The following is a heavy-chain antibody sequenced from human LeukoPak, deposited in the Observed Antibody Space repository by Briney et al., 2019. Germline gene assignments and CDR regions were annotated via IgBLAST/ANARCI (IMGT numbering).Heavy chain of an antibody. CDR2: ISDSGRTI. CDR3: ARGPWPLEWLLNWFDP. V-gene: IGHV3-48*02. Sequence: GGSLRLSCAASGFTVRSYAMNWVRQAPGKGLEWVSYISDSGRTIYYTDTVRGRFTISRDNAKNSLYLQMNSLRDEDTAVYYCARGPWPLEWLLNWFDPWGQGTLVTVSS. D-gene: IGHD3-3*01. J-gene: IGHJ5*02. CDR1: GFTVRSYA.